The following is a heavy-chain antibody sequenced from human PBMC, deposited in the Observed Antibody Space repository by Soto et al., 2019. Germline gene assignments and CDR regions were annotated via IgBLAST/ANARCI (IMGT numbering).Heavy chain of an antibody. CDR1: GFTFSTYG. CDR3: AKDQSHAFDI. V-gene: IGHV3-30*18. CDR2: ISYDGSDK. J-gene: IGHJ3*02. Sequence: QVQLVESGGGVVQPGRSLRLSCVASGFTFSTYGMYWVRQAPGKGLEWVAVISYDGSDKYYADSVKGRLTISRDKPKNTLYLQMNSLRAEGTAVYYCAKDQSHAFDIWGQGTMVTVSS.